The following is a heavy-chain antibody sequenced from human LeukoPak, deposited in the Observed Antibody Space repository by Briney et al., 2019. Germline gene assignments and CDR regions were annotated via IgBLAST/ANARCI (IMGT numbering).Heavy chain of an antibody. CDR3: VGIAVAGDWFDP. CDR2: MNPNSGGT. Sequence: ASVKVSCKASGYTFTSYDINWVRQATGQGLEWMGWMNPNSGGTNYAQKFQGRVTMTRDTSISTAYMELSRLRSDDTAVYYCVGIAVAGDWFDPWGQGTLVTVSS. J-gene: IGHJ5*02. V-gene: IGHV1-2*02. D-gene: IGHD6-19*01. CDR1: GYTFTSYD.